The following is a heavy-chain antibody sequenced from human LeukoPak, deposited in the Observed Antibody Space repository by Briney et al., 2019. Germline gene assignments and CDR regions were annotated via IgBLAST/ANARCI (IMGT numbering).Heavy chain of an antibody. CDR1: GYSFTSYW. V-gene: IGHV5-51*01. J-gene: IGHJ4*02. Sequence: GESLKISCKGSGYSFTSYWIAWVRQMPGKDLEWMGIIYPGDSDIRYSPSFQGQVTTSADKSISTAYLQWSSLKATDTAMYYCARQGSYFDYWGQGTLVTVSS. D-gene: IGHD3-10*01. CDR3: ARQGSYFDY. CDR2: IYPGDSDI.